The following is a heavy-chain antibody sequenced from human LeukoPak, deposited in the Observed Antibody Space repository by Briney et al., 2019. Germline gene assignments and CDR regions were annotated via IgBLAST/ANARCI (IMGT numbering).Heavy chain of an antibody. CDR3: ARGTHCSSTSCYLDDAFDI. CDR2: ISAYNGNT. J-gene: IGHJ3*02. V-gene: IGHV1-18*01. Sequence: ASVKVSCKASGYTFTGYGISWVRQAPGQGLEWMGWISAYNGNTNYAQKLQGRVTMTTDTSTSTAYMELRSLRSDDTAVYYCARGTHCSSTSCYLDDAFDIWGQGTMVTVSS. CDR1: GYTFTGYG. D-gene: IGHD2-2*01.